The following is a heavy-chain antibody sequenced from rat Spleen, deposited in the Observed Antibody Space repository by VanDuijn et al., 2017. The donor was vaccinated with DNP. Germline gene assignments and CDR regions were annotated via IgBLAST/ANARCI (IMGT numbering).Heavy chain of an antibody. CDR3: AKHDGTEGIDFDY. CDR1: EFTSNTYG. V-gene: IGHV5-31*01. D-gene: IGHD1-11*01. CDR2: ITNTGGST. J-gene: IGHJ2*01. Sequence: EVQLVESGGGPGQLGSSLNLSCVASEFTSNTYGMTGTRQAPGKGLEWVASITNTGGSTYYPDSVKGRFTISRDNAKSSLSLQMDSLRSEDTATYYCAKHDGTEGIDFDYWGQGVMVTVSS.